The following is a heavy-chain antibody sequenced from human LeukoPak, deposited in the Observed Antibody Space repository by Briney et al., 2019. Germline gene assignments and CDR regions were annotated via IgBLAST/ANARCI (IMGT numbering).Heavy chain of an antibody. V-gene: IGHV1-8*01. CDR3: ARGPGITIFGVVNYYYYYGMDV. CDR2: MNPNSGNT. Sequence: SVKVSCKASGYTFTSYDIKWVRQATGQGLEWMGWMNPNSGNTGYAQRFQGRVTMTRNTSISTAYMELSSLRSEDTAVYYCARGPGITIFGVVNYYYYYGMDVWGQGTTVTVSS. CDR1: GYTFTSYD. J-gene: IGHJ6*02. D-gene: IGHD3-3*01.